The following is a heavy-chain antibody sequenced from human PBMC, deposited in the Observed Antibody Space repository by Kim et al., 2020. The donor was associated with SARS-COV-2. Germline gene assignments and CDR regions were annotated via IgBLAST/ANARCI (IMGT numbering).Heavy chain of an antibody. CDR2: ISGTGAST. D-gene: IGHD2-2*01. J-gene: IGHJ4*02. Sequence: GGSLRLSCAASGFTFSIYAMNWVRQAPGKGLEWVSAISGTGASTYYADSVKGRFTISRDNSKNTLYLQMNSLRAEDTAAYYCAKTLRRYQLPDYLDYWGQGTLVTVSS. V-gene: IGHV3-23*01. CDR1: GFTFSIYA. CDR3: AKTLRRYQLPDYLDY.